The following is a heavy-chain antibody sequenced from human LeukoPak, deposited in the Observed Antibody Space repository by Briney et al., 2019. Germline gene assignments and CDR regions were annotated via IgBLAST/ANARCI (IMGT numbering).Heavy chain of an antibody. D-gene: IGHD3-22*01. J-gene: IGHJ4*02. Sequence: SETLSLTCAVYGGSFSGYYWSWIRQPPGKGLEWIGEINHSGSTNYNPSLKSRVTISADTSKNQFSLKLSSVTAADTAVYYCAREAPGGYSHWGQGTLVTVSS. V-gene: IGHV4-34*01. CDR2: INHSGST. CDR1: GGSFSGYY. CDR3: AREAPGGYSH.